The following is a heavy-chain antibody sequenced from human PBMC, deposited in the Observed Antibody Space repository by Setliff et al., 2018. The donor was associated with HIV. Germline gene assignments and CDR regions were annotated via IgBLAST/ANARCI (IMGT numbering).Heavy chain of an antibody. CDR3: ARDGGSSGWYFVLGYSDY. Sequence: SETLSLTCTVSGGSTDSGSYYWAWIRQPPGKGLEWIGSMYYTGSTYYNPSLKSRVTISIGTSKNQFSLKLNSVTAADTAMYYCARDGGSSGWYFVLGYSDYWGPGTLVTVSS. CDR2: MYYTGST. V-gene: IGHV4-39*02. CDR1: GGSTDSGSYY. D-gene: IGHD6-19*01. J-gene: IGHJ4*02.